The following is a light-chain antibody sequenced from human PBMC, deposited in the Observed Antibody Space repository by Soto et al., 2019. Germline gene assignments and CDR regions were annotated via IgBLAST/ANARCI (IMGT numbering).Light chain of an antibody. Sequence: EIVLTQSPGTLSLSPGERGTLSCRASQSVSSNLAWYQQKPGQAPRLLIYGASTRATGIPARFSGSGSGTEFTLTISSLQSEDFAVYYCQQYNNWPPAFGQGTRLEIK. CDR1: QSVSSN. J-gene: IGKJ5*01. CDR3: QQYNNWPPA. CDR2: GAS. V-gene: IGKV3-15*01.